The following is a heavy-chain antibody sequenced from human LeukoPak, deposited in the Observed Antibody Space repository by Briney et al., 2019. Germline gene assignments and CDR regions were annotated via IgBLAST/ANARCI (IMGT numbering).Heavy chain of an antibody. D-gene: IGHD6-19*01. CDR1: GYTFTDYY. Sequence: ASVKVSCEASGYTFTDYYMHWVRQVPGQGLECMGWIHPRSGETNYAQKFQGRLTMTRDTSISTAYMELSSLKSDDTALYYCARLPTGVAGTVDCWGQGTLVTVSS. J-gene: IGHJ4*02. CDR2: IHPRSGET. CDR3: ARLPTGVAGTVDC. V-gene: IGHV1-2*02.